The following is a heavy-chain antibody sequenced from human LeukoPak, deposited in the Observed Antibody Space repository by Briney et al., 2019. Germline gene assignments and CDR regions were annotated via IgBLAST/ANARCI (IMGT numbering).Heavy chain of an antibody. CDR2: IIPMLGIA. CDR3: ARGGVGPNRFDY. V-gene: IGHV1-69*02. J-gene: IGHJ4*02. Sequence: SVKVSCKASGGTFSSYTISWVRQAPGQGLEWMGRIIPMLGIANYAQKFQGRVTITADKSTSTAYMELSSLRSEDTAVYYCARGGVGPNRFDYWGQGTLVTVSS. D-gene: IGHD3-16*01. CDR1: GGTFSSYT.